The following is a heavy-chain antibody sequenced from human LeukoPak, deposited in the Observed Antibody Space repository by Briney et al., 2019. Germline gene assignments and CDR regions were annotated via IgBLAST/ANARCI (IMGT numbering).Heavy chain of an antibody. D-gene: IGHD2-15*01. CDR3: AREDYCSGGSCYSGYFQH. CDR2: IYYSGTT. V-gene: IGHV4-59*01. Sequence: SETLSLTCTVSGGSISSYYWNWIRQPPGKGLEWIGYIYYSGTTNYNPSLKSRVTISVDTSKNQFSLKLSSVTAADTAVYYCAREDYCSGGSCYSGYFQHWGQGTLVTVSS. CDR1: GGSISSYY. J-gene: IGHJ1*01.